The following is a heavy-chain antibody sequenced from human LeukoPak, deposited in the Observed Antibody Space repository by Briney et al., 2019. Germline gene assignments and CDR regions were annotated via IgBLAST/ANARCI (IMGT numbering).Heavy chain of an antibody. CDR2: MWYDGNNK. V-gene: IGHV3-33*01. CDR3: ARVPYYYDSSGLDY. Sequence: PGRSLRLSCEASGFTFSNYGMHWVRQAPGKGLEWVAVMWYDGNNKYYADSVKGRFTISRDNSKNTLYLQMNSLRAEDTAIYYCARVPYYYDSSGLDYWGQGTLVTVSS. D-gene: IGHD3-22*01. CDR1: GFTFSNYG. J-gene: IGHJ4*02.